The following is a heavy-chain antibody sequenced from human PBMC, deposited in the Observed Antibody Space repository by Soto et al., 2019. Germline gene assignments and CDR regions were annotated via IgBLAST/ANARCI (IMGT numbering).Heavy chain of an antibody. CDR2: IIPIFGTA. V-gene: IGHV1-69*13. CDR3: ARTPNSLIAAAGTSIYYYYGMDF. Sequence: SVKVSCKASGGTFSSYAISCVRQAPGQGLEWMGGIIPIFGTANYAQKFQGRVTITADESTSTAYMELSSLRSEDTAVYYCARTPNSLIAAAGTSIYYYYGMDFWGQGTTVTVSS. CDR1: GGTFSSYA. D-gene: IGHD6-13*01. J-gene: IGHJ6*02.